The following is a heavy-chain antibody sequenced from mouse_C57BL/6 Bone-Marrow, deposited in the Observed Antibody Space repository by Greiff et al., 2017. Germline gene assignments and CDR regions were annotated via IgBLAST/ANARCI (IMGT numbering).Heavy chain of an antibody. CDR3: ARDDYDGYFDV. D-gene: IGHD2-4*01. V-gene: IGHV5-6*01. CDR2: ISSGGSYT. CDR1: GFTFSSYG. Sequence: EVHLVESGGDLVKPGGSLKLSCAASGFTFSSYGMSWVRQTPDKRLEWVATISSGGSYTYYPDSVKGRFTISRDNAKNTLYLQMSSLNSEDTAMYYCARDDYDGYFDVWGTGTTVTVSS. J-gene: IGHJ1*03.